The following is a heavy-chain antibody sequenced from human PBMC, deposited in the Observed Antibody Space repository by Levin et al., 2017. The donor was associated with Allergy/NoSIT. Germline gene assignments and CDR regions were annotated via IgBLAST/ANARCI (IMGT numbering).Heavy chain of an antibody. CDR2: INPSGGST. CDR1: GYTFTSYY. CDR3: ARDVGSEPLATNWFDP. D-gene: IGHD3-10*01. Sequence: VASVKVSCKASGYTFTSYYMHWVRQAPGQGLEWMGIINPSGGSTSYAQKFQGRVTMTRDTSTSTVYMELSSLRSEDTAVYYCARDVGSEPLATNWFDPWGQGTLVTVSS. V-gene: IGHV1-46*01. J-gene: IGHJ5*02.